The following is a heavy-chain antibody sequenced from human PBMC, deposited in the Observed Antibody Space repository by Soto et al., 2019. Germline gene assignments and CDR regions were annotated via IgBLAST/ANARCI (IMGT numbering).Heavy chain of an antibody. CDR2: ISPYTGNT. CDR3: ARVDLYVTPTPQDV. V-gene: IGHV1-18*01. D-gene: IGHD3-16*01. Sequence: QVQLEQSGDEVKKPGASVKVSCKASGYIFVNYGIAWVRQAPGQGLEWLGWISPYTGNTYYATKVQGRLTLATYTSTSAGCSDLGSLTSADTAVYYCARVDLYVTPTPQDVWGQGNTVTVSS. CDR1: GYIFVNYG. J-gene: IGHJ6*02.